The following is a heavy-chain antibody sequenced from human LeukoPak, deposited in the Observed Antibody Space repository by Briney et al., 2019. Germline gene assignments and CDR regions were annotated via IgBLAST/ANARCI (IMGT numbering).Heavy chain of an antibody. CDR3: AKGGTAADYYFDY. Sequence: GGSLRLSCAASGFTFSSYAMSWVRQAPGKGLEWVSAISGSGGSTYYADSVKGRFTISRDNSKNTLYLQMNSRRAEDTAVYYCAKGGTAADYYFDYWGQGTLVTVSS. CDR1: GFTFSSYA. J-gene: IGHJ4*02. V-gene: IGHV3-23*01. D-gene: IGHD6-13*01. CDR2: ISGSGGST.